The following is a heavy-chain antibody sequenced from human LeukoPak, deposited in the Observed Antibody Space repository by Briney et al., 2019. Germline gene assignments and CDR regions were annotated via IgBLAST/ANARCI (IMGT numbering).Heavy chain of an antibody. Sequence: GGSLRFSCAASGFTFGNYAMIWVRQAPGKGLECISTLSGENALIYYADSVKGRFTISRDNSKNTLYLQMSNVRPEDTARYYCARNEAGYHYYIGFWGEGTTVTVSS. J-gene: IGHJ6*03. V-gene: IGHV3-23*01. CDR3: ARNEAGYHYYIGF. CDR1: GFTFGNYA. D-gene: IGHD1-14*01. CDR2: LSGENALI.